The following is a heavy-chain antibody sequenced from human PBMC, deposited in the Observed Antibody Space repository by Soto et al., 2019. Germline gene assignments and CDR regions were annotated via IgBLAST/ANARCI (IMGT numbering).Heavy chain of an antibody. CDR2: ISGSGGST. J-gene: IGHJ3*02. CDR3: AILHYDFWSGPDAFYI. V-gene: IGHV3-23*01. CDR1: GFTFSSYA. D-gene: IGHD3-3*01. Sequence: GGSLRLSCAASGFTFSSYAMSWVRQAPGKGLEWVSAISGSGGSTYYADSVKGRFTISRDNSKNTLYLQMNSLRAEDTAVYYCAILHYDFWSGPDAFYIWGQGTIVTVSS.